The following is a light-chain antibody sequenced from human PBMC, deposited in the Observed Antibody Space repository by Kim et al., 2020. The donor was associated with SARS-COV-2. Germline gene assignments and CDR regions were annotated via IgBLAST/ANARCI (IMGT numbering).Light chain of an antibody. J-gene: IGLJ3*02. CDR1: SSYVGCYNY. Sequence: GPSVPSSCTGTSSYVGCYNYVSWYQQHPGKAPNLMIYDVTKRPSGVPDRFSGSKSGNTASLTISGLQAEDEADYYCCSYAGSYSWVFGGGTQLTVL. CDR3: CSYAGSYSWV. V-gene: IGLV2-11*01. CDR2: DVT.